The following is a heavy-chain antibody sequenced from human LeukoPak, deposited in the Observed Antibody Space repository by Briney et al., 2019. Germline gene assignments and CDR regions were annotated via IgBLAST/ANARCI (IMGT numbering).Heavy chain of an antibody. Sequence: GGSLRLSCAASGFTFSNYAMHWVRQAPGKGLEWVAVISYDGSNKYYADSVKGRFTISRDSSKNTLYLQMSSLRAEDTAVYYCARPLVAATLYYYGMDVWGQGTTVTVSS. V-gene: IGHV3-30-3*01. J-gene: IGHJ6*02. CDR2: ISYDGSNK. CDR3: ARPLVAATLYYYGMDV. D-gene: IGHD6-13*01. CDR1: GFTFSNYA.